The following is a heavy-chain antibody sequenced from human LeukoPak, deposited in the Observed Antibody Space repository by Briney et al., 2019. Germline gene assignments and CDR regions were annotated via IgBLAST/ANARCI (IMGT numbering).Heavy chain of an antibody. V-gene: IGHV4-59*12. CDR1: GGSISDNS. CDR3: ASSTYYDFWSAYQFDY. J-gene: IGHJ4*02. CDR2: IYYSGST. Sequence: SETLSLTCNVSGGSISDNSWTWIRQPPGKGLEWIGNIYYSGSTKYNPSLKSRVTTSVDTSKNQFSLKLSSVTAADTAVYYCASSTYYDFWSAYQFDYWGQGTLVTVSS. D-gene: IGHD3-3*01.